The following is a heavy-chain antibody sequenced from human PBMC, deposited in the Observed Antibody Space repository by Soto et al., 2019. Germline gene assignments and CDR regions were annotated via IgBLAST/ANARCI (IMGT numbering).Heavy chain of an antibody. CDR2: IFSSGTT. V-gene: IGHV4-4*07. D-gene: IGHD6-13*01. J-gene: IGHJ6*02. CDR1: DGSINSYY. Sequence: SETLSLTCTVTDGSINSYYWSWVRQPAGKGLEWIGRIFSSGTTDYNPSLKRRVTMSIDTSKNQLSLRLRSVTAADTAVYYCARGPRGQLSGMDVWGQGTTVTISS. CDR3: ARGPRGQLSGMDV.